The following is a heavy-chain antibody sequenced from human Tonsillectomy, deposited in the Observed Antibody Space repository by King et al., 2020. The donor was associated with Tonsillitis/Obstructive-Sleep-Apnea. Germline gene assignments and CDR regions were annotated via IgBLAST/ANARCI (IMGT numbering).Heavy chain of an antibody. Sequence: QLQESGPGLVKPSETLSLTCTVSGGSISSYYWSWIRQPPGKGLEWIGYIYYSGSTNYNPSLKSRVTISVDTSKNQFSLKLSSVTAADTAVYYCARMEYRAGNAFDIWGQGTMVIVSS. V-gene: IGHV4-59*01. CDR2: IYYSGST. J-gene: IGHJ3*02. CDR1: GGSISSYY. CDR3: ARMEYRAGNAFDI. D-gene: IGHD2/OR15-2a*01.